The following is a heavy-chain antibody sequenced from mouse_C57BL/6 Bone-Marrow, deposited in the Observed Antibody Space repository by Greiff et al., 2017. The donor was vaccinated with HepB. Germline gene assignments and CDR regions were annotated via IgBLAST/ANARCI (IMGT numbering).Heavy chain of an antibody. CDR1: GFTFSDYY. J-gene: IGHJ4*01. V-gene: IGHV5-16*01. D-gene: IGHD1-1*01. CDR3: ARDRYYGSSYAMDY. CDR2: INYDGSST. Sequence: EVKVVESEGGLVQPGSSMKLSCTASGFTFSDYYMAWVRQVPEKGLEWVANINYDGSSTYYLDSLKSRFIISRDNAKNILYLQMGSLKSEDTATYYCARDRYYGSSYAMDYWGQGTSVTVSS.